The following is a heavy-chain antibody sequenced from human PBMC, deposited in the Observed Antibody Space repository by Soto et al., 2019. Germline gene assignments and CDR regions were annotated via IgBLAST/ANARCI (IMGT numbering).Heavy chain of an antibody. CDR1: SGSISSSNW. J-gene: IGHJ3*02. D-gene: IGHD6-19*01. CDR3: ARGGQWLLRGAFDI. V-gene: IGHV4-4*02. Sequence: PSETLSLTCAVSSGSISSSNWWSWVRQPPGKGLEWIGEIYHSGSTNYNPSLKSRVTISVDKSKNQYSLKLSSVTAADTAVYYCARGGQWLLRGAFDIWGQGTMVTVSS. CDR2: IYHSGST.